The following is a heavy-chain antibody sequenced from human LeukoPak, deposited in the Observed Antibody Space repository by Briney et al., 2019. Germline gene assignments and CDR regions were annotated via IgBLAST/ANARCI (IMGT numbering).Heavy chain of an antibody. V-gene: IGHV3-48*02. CDR3: AGGVYGYNAFDY. D-gene: IGHD5/OR15-5a*01. J-gene: IGHJ4*02. CDR1: GFTFTTYG. CDR2: ISTGRSIM. Sequence: GGSLRLSCAASGFTFTTYGMSWVRQAPGKGLEWVSHISTGRSIMNYADSVKGRFTISRDNGKNSVYPQMNSLKDEDTAVYYCAGGVYGYNAFDYWGQGTLVRVSS.